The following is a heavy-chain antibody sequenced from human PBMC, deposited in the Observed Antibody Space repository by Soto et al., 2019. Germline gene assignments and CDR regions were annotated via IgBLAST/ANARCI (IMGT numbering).Heavy chain of an antibody. J-gene: IGHJ5*01. D-gene: IGHD2-21*01. Sequence: QVQLVQSGAEVKTPGASVKVSCKASGYTFATYDINWVRQAPGQGLEWMGWMNPNSGTTGYEQKCQGRLSMNRDTAWSVAPMELSSLRTEDTAVYYCARSDGYNFNWLDSWGQGTLVTVSA. CDR3: ARSDGYNFNWLDS. CDR2: MNPNSGTT. CDR1: GYTFATYD. V-gene: IGHV1-8*01.